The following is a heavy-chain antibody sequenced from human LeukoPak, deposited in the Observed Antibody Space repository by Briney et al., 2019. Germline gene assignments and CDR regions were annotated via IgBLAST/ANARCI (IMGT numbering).Heavy chain of an antibody. CDR2: IYYSGST. D-gene: IGHD2/OR15-2a*01. Sequence: SETLSLTCTVSGGSISSSSYYWGWIRQPPGKGLEWIGSIYYSGSTYYNPSLKSRVTISVDTSKNQFSLKLSSVTAADTAVYYCAHGGSFGSLQEYFQHWGQGTLVTVSS. CDR1: GGSISSSSYY. V-gene: IGHV4-39*07. CDR3: AHGGSFGSLQEYFQH. J-gene: IGHJ1*01.